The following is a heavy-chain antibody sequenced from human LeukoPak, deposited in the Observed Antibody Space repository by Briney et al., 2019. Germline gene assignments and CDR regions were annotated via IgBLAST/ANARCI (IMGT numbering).Heavy chain of an antibody. CDR2: ITSSGRTR. D-gene: IGHD2-15*01. J-gene: IGHJ4*02. Sequence: PGGSLRLSCADCGFTYSAYEMNWVRQAPGKGLEWVSYITSSGRTRYYADSVKGRFTLSRDNAKNSLYLQMNSLRAEDTAIYYCARESRLCRGVSCFFDYWGQGTLVTVSS. V-gene: IGHV3-48*03. CDR3: ARESRLCRGVSCFFDY. CDR1: GFTYSAYE.